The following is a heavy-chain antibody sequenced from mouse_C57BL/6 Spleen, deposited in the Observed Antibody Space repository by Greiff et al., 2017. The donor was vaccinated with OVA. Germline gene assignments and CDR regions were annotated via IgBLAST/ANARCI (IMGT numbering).Heavy chain of an antibody. CDR1: GFTFSSYA. CDR3: TRDGYYGSSPRYFDV. J-gene: IGHJ1*03. V-gene: IGHV5-9-1*02. Sequence: EVQLVESGEGLVKPGGSLKLSCAASGFTFSSYAMSWVRQTPEKRLEWVAYISSGGDYIYYADTVKGRFTISRDNARNTLYLQMGSLKSEDTAMYYCTRDGYYGSSPRYFDVWGTGTTVTVSS. D-gene: IGHD1-1*01. CDR2: ISSGGDYI.